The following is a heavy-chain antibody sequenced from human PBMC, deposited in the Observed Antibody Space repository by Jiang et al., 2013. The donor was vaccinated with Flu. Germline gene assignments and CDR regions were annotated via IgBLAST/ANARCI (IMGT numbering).Heavy chain of an antibody. CDR3: ARGGADRASSHAFDI. Sequence: GAEVKKPGASVKVSCKASGYTFTTTGIIWVRQAPGQGLEWMGWISXYNGSTNYVQKVQGRVTMTTDTSTSTAYMELRSLRSDDTAVYFCARGGADRASSHAFDIWGHGTMVT. D-gene: IGHD2-15*01. CDR2: ISXYNGST. V-gene: IGHV1-18*04. CDR1: GYTFTTTG. J-gene: IGHJ3*02.